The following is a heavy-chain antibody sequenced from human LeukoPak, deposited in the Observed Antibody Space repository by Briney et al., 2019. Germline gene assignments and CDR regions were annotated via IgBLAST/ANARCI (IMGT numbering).Heavy chain of an antibody. CDR3: AKGVYYDILTGYSPFDY. J-gene: IGHJ4*02. CDR2: ISGSGGST. V-gene: IGHV3-23*01. Sequence: GSLRLSCAASGFTFSSYAMSWVRQAPGKGLEWVSAISGSGGSTYYADSVKGRFTISRDNSKNTLYLQMNSLRAEDTVVYYCAKGVYYDILTGYSPFDYWGQGTLVTVSS. CDR1: GFTFSSYA. D-gene: IGHD3-9*01.